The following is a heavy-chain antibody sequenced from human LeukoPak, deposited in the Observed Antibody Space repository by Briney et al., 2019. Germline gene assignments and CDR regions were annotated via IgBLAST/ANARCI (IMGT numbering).Heavy chain of an antibody. V-gene: IGHV3-53*01. D-gene: IGHD5-12*01. CDR3: AGRGYSGYRGYFDY. J-gene: IGHJ4*02. CDR2: IYSGGST. CDR1: GFTFSNYA. Sequence: GGSLRLSCAATGFTFSNYAMSWVRQAPGKGLEWVSVIYSGGSTYYADSVKGRFTISRDNSKNTLYLQMNSLRAEDTAVYYCAGRGYSGYRGYFDYWGQGTLVTVSS.